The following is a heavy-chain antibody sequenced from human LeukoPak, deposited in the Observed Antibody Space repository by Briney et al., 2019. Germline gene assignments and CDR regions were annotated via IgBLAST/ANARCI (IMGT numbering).Heavy chain of an antibody. D-gene: IGHD6-19*01. Sequence: PSETLSLTCTVSGDSISSGDYYWSWIRQPPGKGLEWIGCIYYSGSTNYNPSLKSRVTISVDTSKNQFSLKLSSVTAADTAVYYCARGVFSYSSGWYKSGYFDYWGQGTLVTVSS. CDR1: GDSISSGDYY. CDR3: ARGVFSYSSGWYKSGYFDY. CDR2: IYYSGST. J-gene: IGHJ4*02. V-gene: IGHV4-61*08.